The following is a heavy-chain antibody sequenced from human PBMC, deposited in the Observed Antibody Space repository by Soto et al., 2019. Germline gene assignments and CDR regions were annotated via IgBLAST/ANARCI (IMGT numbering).Heavy chain of an antibody. Sequence: GGSLRLSCAASGFTFSSYGMHWVRQAPGKGLEWVAVISYDGSNKYYADSVKGRFTISRDNSKNTLYLQMNSLRAEDTAVYYCALPTYDDFWSGYSSGYLDPTNDYWGQGTLVTVSS. CDR3: ALPTYDDFWSGYSSGYLDPTNDY. D-gene: IGHD3-3*01. CDR2: ISYDGSNK. CDR1: GFTFSSYG. V-gene: IGHV3-30*03. J-gene: IGHJ4*02.